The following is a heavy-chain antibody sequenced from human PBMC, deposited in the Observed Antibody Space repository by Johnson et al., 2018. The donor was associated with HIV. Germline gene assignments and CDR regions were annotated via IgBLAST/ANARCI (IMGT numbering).Heavy chain of an antibody. J-gene: IGHJ3*02. D-gene: IGHD2-15*01. CDR2: ISGSGGST. CDR1: GFTFTYYA. V-gene: IGHV3-23*04. CDR3: ARDKYCSGGSCYLDAFDI. Sequence: VQLVESGGGLVQPGGSLRLSCAASGFTFTYYAMSWVRQAPGKGLEWVSGISGSGGSTYYADSVKGRFPISRDNSKNTLYLQMNSLRVEDTAVYYCARDKYCSGGSCYLDAFDIWGQGTMVTVSS.